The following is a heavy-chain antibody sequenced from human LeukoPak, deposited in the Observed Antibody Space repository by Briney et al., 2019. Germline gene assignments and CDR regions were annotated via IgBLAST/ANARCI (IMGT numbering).Heavy chain of an antibody. CDR1: GFSLSTSGMC. CDR2: IDWDDDK. V-gene: IGHV2-70*11. Sequence: SGPTLVNPTQTLTLTCTFSGFSLSTSGMCVSWIRQPPGKALEWLARIDWDDDKYYSTSLKTRLTISKDTSKNQVVLTMTNMDPVDIATYYCARTPAFYYYMDVWGKGTTVTVSS. J-gene: IGHJ6*03. CDR3: ARTPAFYYYMDV.